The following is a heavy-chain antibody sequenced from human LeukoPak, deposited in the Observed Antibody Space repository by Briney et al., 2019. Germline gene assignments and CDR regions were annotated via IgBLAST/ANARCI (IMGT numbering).Heavy chain of an antibody. CDR3: ARSGVPGYSSSWYDY. V-gene: IGHV4-61*02. D-gene: IGHD6-13*01. CDR2: IYTSGST. J-gene: IGHJ4*02. CDR1: GGSISSGSYY. Sequence: SQTLSLTCTVSGGSISSGSYYWSWIRQPAGKGLEWIGRIYTSGSTNYNPSLKSRVTISVDTSKNQFSLKLSSVTAADTAVYYCARSGVPGYSSSWYDYWGQGTLVTVSS.